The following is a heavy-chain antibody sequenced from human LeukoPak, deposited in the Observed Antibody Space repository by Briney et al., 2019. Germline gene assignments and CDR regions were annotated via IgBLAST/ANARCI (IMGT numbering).Heavy chain of an antibody. Sequence: ASVKVSCKASGYTFTNYYVHWVRQAPGQGLEWMGVINPSGGSTNYAQRFQGRVTMTRDTSTSTVYMELSSLRSEDTAVYYCATRMVYWGQGTLVTVSS. CDR1: GYTFTNYY. CDR3: ATRMVY. J-gene: IGHJ4*02. D-gene: IGHD2-8*01. V-gene: IGHV1-46*01. CDR2: INPSGGST.